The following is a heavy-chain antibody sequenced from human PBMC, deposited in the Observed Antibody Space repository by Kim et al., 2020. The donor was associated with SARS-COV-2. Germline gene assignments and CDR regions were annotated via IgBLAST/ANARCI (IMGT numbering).Heavy chain of an antibody. CDR1: GFTFSDYY. CDR3: ARFSSIGVTLLIWDFDL. CDR2: ISSSGSNI. D-gene: IGHD2-15*01. V-gene: IGHV3-11*04. Sequence: GGSLRHSCAASGFTFSDYYMSWIRQAPGKGLEWISYISSSGSNIYYADSIQGRFSVSRDNTKNSLHLQMNSLRAEDTAVYYCARFSSIGVTLLIWDFDLWGRGTLLSVSS. J-gene: IGHJ2*01.